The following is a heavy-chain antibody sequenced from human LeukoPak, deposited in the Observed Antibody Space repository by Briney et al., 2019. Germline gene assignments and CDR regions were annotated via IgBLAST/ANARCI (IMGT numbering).Heavy chain of an antibody. D-gene: IGHD4-17*01. Sequence: ASVKVSCKASGFTFTRYDINWVRQASGQGLEWMGWMNPNNGNTGYAQKFQGRVTMTRDTYTSTAYMELRGLRPEDTAVYYCATDTETQLALDYWGQGTLVTVSS. CDR1: GFTFTRYD. CDR2: MNPNNGNT. V-gene: IGHV1-8*01. J-gene: IGHJ4*02. CDR3: ATDTETQLALDY.